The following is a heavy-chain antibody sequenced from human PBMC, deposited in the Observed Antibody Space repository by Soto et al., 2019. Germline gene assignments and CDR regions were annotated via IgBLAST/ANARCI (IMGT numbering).Heavy chain of an antibody. V-gene: IGHV3-23*01. Sequence: EVQLLESGGGLVQPGGSLRLSGAASGFTFNNYAMTWVRQAPGKGREWVSAISGGGDTTSYADSVKGRFTVSRDGSKNTLYLQMSSLRAEDTALYYCAKGRGGSGSLTPRVDFWGQGTLVTVSS. CDR3: AKGRGGSGSLTPRVDF. CDR1: GFTFNNYA. J-gene: IGHJ4*02. CDR2: ISGGGDTT. D-gene: IGHD3-10*01.